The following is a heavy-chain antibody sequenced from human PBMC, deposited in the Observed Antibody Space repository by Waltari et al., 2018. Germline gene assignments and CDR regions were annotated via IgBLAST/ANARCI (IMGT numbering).Heavy chain of an antibody. CDR2: IYYSGST. CDR1: GGSISSSSYY. D-gene: IGHD3-10*01. Sequence: QLQLQESGPGLVKPSETLSLTCPVSGGSISSSSYYWCWIRQPPGKGLEWIGSIYYSGSTYYNPSLKSRVTISVDTSKNQFSLKLSSVTAADTAVYYCAREVRGKGNFDYWGQGTLVTVSS. J-gene: IGHJ4*02. CDR3: AREVRGKGNFDY. V-gene: IGHV4-39*07.